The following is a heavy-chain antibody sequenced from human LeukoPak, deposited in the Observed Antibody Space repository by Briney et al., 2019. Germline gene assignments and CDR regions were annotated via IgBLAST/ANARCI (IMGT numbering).Heavy chain of an antibody. J-gene: IGHJ4*02. CDR3: AKAAYAAEHSVWDFDWLLYFDY. CDR1: GFTFSSYG. D-gene: IGHD3-9*01. V-gene: IGHV3-30*18. CDR2: ISYDGSNK. Sequence: HPGGSLRLSCAASGFTFSSYGMHWVRQAPGKGLEWVAVISYDGSNKYYADSVKGRFTISRDNSKNTLYLQMNSLRAEDTAVYYCAKAAYAAEHSVWDFDWLLYFDYWGQGTLVTVSS.